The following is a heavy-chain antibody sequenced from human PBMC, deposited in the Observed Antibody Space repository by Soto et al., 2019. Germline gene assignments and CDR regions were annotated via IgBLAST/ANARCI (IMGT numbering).Heavy chain of an antibody. V-gene: IGHV2-5*02. Sequence: QITLKESGPTLVKPTQTLTLTCTFSGFSLRNSGVCVGWIRQPPGKALEWLALIYWDDDKRYSPPLKSRLPITNDPSKYQLVLTMTRTDTVDTATYYRAHLTTGGCYLDSWGQGTLVTVPS. CDR2: IYWDDDK. CDR1: GFSLRNSGVC. J-gene: IGHJ4*02. D-gene: IGHD4-17*01. CDR3: AHLTTGGCYLDS.